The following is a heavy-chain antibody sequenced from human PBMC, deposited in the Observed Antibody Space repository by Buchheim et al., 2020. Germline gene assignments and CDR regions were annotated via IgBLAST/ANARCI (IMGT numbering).Heavy chain of an antibody. CDR1: GFTFTNYW. V-gene: IGHV3-7*03. J-gene: IGHJ6*02. CDR3: VTFKLVTGMDV. CDR2: INKDEIEK. D-gene: IGHD2-21*02. Sequence: EVQLVESGGALVQPGGSLRLSCAASGFTFTNYWITWVRQTQGKGLEWLANINKDEIEKYYADSVKGRFTISRDNAKNSVYLLMNSLRAEDTAVYHCVTFKLVTGMDVWGQGTT.